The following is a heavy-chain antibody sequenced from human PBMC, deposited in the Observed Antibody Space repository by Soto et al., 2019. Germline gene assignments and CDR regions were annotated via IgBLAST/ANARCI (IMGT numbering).Heavy chain of an antibody. CDR2: ISSSSSTI. CDR3: AAPEYCSGTSCYNYYGMDV. J-gene: IGHJ6*01. V-gene: IGHV3-48*02. Sequence: EVQLVESGGGLVQPGGSLRLSCVASGFTFTNYSMNWVRQAPGKGPEWVSYISSSSSTIYYADSVKGRFTISRDNAKNSLYLQMNSLRDDDTAVYYCAAPEYCSGTSCYNYYGMDVW. CDR1: GFTFTNYS. D-gene: IGHD2-2*01.